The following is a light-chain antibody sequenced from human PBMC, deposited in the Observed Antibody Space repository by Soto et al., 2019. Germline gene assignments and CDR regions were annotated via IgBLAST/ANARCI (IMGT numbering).Light chain of an antibody. J-gene: IGLJ2*01. CDR2: RNS. V-gene: IGLV1-47*01. Sequence: QSVLTQPPSASGTPGQRVTISCSGSSSNIGSNYVYWYQQLPGTVPQLLIYRNSKRPSGVPDRFSGSKSGTSASLAISVLRSEDAADYYCAAWDASLSGVVFGGGTKLTVL. CDR1: SSNIGSNY. CDR3: AAWDASLSGVV.